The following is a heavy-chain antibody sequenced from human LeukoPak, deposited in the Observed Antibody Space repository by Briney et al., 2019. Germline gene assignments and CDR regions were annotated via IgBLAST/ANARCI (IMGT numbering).Heavy chain of an antibody. V-gene: IGHV1-2*06. CDR3: ARSYCSGGSCYVSDY. D-gene: IGHD2-15*01. CDR1: GYTFTGYY. J-gene: IGHJ4*02. Sequence: ASVKVSCKASGYTFTGYYMHWVRQAPGQGLEWMGRINPNSGGTNYAQKLQGRVTMTRDTSISTAYMELSRLRSDDTAVYYCARSYCSGGSCYVSDYWGQGTLVTVSS. CDR2: INPNSGGT.